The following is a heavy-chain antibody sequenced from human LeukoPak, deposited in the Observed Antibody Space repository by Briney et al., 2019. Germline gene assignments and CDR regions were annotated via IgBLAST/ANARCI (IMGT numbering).Heavy chain of an antibody. D-gene: IGHD4-17*01. CDR2: INAGNGNT. CDR3: ARDRVYGDSPPFDY. CDR1: GYTFTSYA. V-gene: IGHV1-3*01. Sequence: ASVKVSCKASGYTFTSYAMHWVRQAPGQRLEWMGWINAGNGNTKYSQKFQGRVTITRDTSASTACMELSSLRSEDTAVYYCARDRVYGDSPPFDYWGQGTLVTVSS. J-gene: IGHJ4*02.